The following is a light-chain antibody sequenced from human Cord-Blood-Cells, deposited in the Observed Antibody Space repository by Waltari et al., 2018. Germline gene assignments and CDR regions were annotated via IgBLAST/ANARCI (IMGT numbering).Light chain of an antibody. V-gene: IGLV2-14*01. CDR2: EVS. CDR1: THVVGGYNY. CDR3: SSYTSSSTLV. Sequence: QSSLTQPASVSGSPGPSTTISCNGTTHVVGGYNYLSWYQQHPGKAPKLMIYEVSNRPSGVSNRFSGSKSGNTASLTISGLQAEDEADYYCSSYTSSSTLVFGGGTKLTVL. J-gene: IGLJ2*01.